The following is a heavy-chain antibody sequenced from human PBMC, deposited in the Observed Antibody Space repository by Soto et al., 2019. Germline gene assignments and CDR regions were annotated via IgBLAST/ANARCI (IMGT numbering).Heavy chain of an antibody. CDR2: ISYDGSYK. V-gene: IGHV3-30*18. J-gene: IGHJ4*02. CDR3: AKDSAYCAGDCYPQLSY. D-gene: IGHD2-21*02. Sequence: VQLVESGGGLVQPGGSLRLSCAASGFTFSNYGMHWVRQAPGKGLEWVAVISYDGSYKYYADFVKGRFTISRDNSDNTLYLQMSSLRADDTAVFYCAKDSAYCAGDCYPQLSYWGQGTLVTVSS. CDR1: GFTFSNYG.